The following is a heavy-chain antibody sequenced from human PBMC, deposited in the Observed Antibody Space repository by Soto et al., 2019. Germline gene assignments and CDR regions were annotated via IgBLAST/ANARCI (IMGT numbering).Heavy chain of an antibody. J-gene: IGHJ4*02. V-gene: IGHV4-59*01. CDR1: VGSISSYY. D-gene: IGHD3-9*01. CDR3: ARISVDKFDY. CDR2: IYYSGST. Sequence: LXLTCALGVGSISSYYWSWIRQPPGKGLEWIGYIYYSGSTNYNPSLKSRVTISLDTSKNQFSLKLSSVTAADTAVYYCARISVDKFDYWGQGTLVTVYS.